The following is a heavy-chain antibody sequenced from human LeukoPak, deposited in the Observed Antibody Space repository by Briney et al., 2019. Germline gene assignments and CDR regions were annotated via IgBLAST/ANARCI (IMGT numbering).Heavy chain of an antibody. CDR3: AKIGLLGYYDSSRYYSYFDY. V-gene: IGHV3-53*05. CDR1: GFTVSSNY. CDR2: IYSGGST. J-gene: IGHJ4*02. D-gene: IGHD3-22*01. Sequence: GGSLRLSCAASGFTVSSNYMSWVRQAPGKGLEWVSVIYSGGSTYYADSVKGRFTISRDNSKNTVYLQMNSLRVEDTAVYYCAKIGLLGYYDSSRYYSYFDYWGQGTLVTVSS.